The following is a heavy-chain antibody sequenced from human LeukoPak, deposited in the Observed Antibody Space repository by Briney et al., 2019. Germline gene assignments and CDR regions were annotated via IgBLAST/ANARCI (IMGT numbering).Heavy chain of an antibody. J-gene: IGHJ4*02. D-gene: IGHD3-10*01. V-gene: IGHV4-34*01. CDR3: ARGRSSGSYYDDY. Sequence: SETLSLTRAVYGGSFSGNYWSWIRQPPGKGLEWIGEINRGGSTVYNPSLQSRLTISVDTSKNQFSLKMSSVTAADTAVYYCARGRSSGSYYDDYWGQGSLVTVSS. CDR2: INRGGST. CDR1: GGSFSGNY.